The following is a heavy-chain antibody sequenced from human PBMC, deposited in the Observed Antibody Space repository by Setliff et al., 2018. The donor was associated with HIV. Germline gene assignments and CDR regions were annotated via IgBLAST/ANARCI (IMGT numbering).Heavy chain of an antibody. D-gene: IGHD1-1*01. CDR1: GFTFSSYA. J-gene: IGHJ3*02. Sequence: PGGSLRLSCAASGFTFSSYAMSWVRQAPGKGLEWVSAISGSGGRTYYGDSVKGRVTISRAHSKSTVFLQMDSLRAEDTATYFCVKEEFSSVGTSASHIWGQGTVVTVSS. CDR3: VKEEFSSVGTSASHI. CDR2: ISGSGGRT. V-gene: IGHV3-23*01.